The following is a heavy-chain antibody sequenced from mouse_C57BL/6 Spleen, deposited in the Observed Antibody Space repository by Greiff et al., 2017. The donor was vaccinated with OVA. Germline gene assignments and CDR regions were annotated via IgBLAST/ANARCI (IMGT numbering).Heavy chain of an antibody. CDR3: ARGVFTAVGPSWFAY. Sequence: QVQLKESDAELVKPGASVKISCKVSGYTFTDHSIHWMKQRPEQGLEWIGYLYPRDGSTNYNEKFKGKATLTADKSSSTAYMQLNSLTAEDSAVYFGARGVFTAVGPSWFAYWGQGTLVTVSA. J-gene: IGHJ3*01. CDR1: GYTFTDHS. CDR2: LYPRDGST. D-gene: IGHD1-1*01. V-gene: IGHV1-78*01.